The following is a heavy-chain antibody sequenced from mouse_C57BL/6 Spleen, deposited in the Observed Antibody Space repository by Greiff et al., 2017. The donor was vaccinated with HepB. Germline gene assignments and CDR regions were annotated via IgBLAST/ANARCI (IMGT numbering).Heavy chain of an antibody. J-gene: IGHJ1*03. V-gene: IGHV5-17*01. CDR3: ARPGDDWYFDV. CDR1: GFTFSDYG. CDR2: LSSGSSTI. Sequence: EVMLVESGGGLVKPGGSLKLSCAASGFTFSDYGMHWVRQAPEKGLEWVAYLSSGSSTIYYADTVKGRFTISRDNAKNTLFLQMTSLRSEDTAMYYCARPGDDWYFDVWGTGTTVTVSS.